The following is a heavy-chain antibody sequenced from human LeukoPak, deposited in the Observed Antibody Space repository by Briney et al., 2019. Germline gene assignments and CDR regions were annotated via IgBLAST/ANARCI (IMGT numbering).Heavy chain of an antibody. CDR1: GYTFTKSDY. Sequence: ASVKVSCKSSGYTFTKSDYIHWVRQAPGQGLEWMGIINPSDGTTFYAQKFRGRVTLTRDTSTNTVFMELSSLRSDDTAVFYCARGPTDMDFDYWGQGSLVTVSS. V-gene: IGHV1-46*01. CDR3: ARGPTDMDFDY. CDR2: INPSDGTT. J-gene: IGHJ4*02.